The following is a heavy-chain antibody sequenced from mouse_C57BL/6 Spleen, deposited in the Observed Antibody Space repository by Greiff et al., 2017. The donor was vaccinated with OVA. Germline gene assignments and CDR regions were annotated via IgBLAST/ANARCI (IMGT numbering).Heavy chain of an antibody. J-gene: IGHJ2*01. Sequence: VQLQQPGAELVMPGASVKLSCKASGYTFTSYWMHWVKQRPGQGLEWIGEIDPSDSYTNYNQKFKGKSTLTVDKSSSTAYMQLSSLTSEDSAVYYCARWGVGAFDYWGQGTTLTVSS. CDR2: IDPSDSYT. D-gene: IGHD1-1*01. V-gene: IGHV1-69*01. CDR3: ARWGVGAFDY. CDR1: GYTFTSYW.